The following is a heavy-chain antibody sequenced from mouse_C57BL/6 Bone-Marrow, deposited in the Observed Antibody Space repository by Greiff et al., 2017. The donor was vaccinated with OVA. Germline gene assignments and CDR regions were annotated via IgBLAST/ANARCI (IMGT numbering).Heavy chain of an antibody. CDR1: GYTFTSYW. Sequence: VQLQQPGAELVKPGASVKMSCKASGYTFTSYWITWVKQRPGQGLEWIGDIYPGSGSTNYNEKFKSKATLTVDTSSSTAYMQLSSLTSEDSAVYYWARRRNDYDRSPFAYWGQGTLVTVSA. V-gene: IGHV1-55*01. CDR2: IYPGSGST. D-gene: IGHD2-4*01. J-gene: IGHJ3*01. CDR3: ARRRNDYDRSPFAY.